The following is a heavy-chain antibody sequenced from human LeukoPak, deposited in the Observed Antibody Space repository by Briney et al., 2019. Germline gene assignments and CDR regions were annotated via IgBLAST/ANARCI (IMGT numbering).Heavy chain of an antibody. Sequence: GGSLRLSCAASGFTFSSYAMHWVRQAPGKGLEWVAVISYDGSNKYYADSAKGRFTISRDNSKNTLYLQMNSLRAEDTAVYYCARDLGSGRWVDYWGQGTLVTVSS. V-gene: IGHV3-30*04. CDR2: ISYDGSNK. CDR3: ARDLGSGRWVDY. D-gene: IGHD5-24*01. CDR1: GFTFSSYA. J-gene: IGHJ4*02.